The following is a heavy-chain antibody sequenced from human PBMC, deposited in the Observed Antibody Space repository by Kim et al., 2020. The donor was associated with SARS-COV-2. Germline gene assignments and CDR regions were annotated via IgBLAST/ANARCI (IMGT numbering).Heavy chain of an antibody. V-gene: IGHV4-31*02. CDR3: ARDQSYYFYGMDV. J-gene: IGHJ6*02. Sequence: YYYPSLESRVTISVDTSKNQFSLRLSSLTAADTAIYYCARDQSYYFYGMDVWGQGTTVTVSS.